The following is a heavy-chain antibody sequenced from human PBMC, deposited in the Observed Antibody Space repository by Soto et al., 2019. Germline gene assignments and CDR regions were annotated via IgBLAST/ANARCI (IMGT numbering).Heavy chain of an antibody. CDR2: ISGSGGST. CDR1: GFTFSSYA. CDR3: AKDRGSMRFLEWLKPGYYMDV. J-gene: IGHJ6*03. D-gene: IGHD3-3*01. V-gene: IGHV3-23*01. Sequence: PGGSLRLSCAASGFTFSSYAMSWVRQAPGKGLEWVSAISGSGGSTYYADSVKGRFTISRDNSKNTLYLQMNSLRAEDTAVYYCAKDRGSMRFLEWLKPGYYMDVWGKGTTVTVSS.